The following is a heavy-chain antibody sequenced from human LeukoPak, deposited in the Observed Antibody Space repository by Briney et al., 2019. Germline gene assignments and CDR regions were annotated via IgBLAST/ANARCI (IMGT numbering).Heavy chain of an antibody. J-gene: IGHJ2*01. D-gene: IGHD1-26*01. CDR1: GGSISSYY. CDR3: ARVVVGAPLHWYFDI. CDR2: IYYSGST. Sequence: PSETLSLTCTVSGGSISSYYWIWIRQPPGKGLEWIGYIYYSGSTNYNPSLKSRVTISVDTSKNQFSLKLSSVTAADTAVYYCARVVVGAPLHWYFDIWGRGTLVTVSS. V-gene: IGHV4-59*01.